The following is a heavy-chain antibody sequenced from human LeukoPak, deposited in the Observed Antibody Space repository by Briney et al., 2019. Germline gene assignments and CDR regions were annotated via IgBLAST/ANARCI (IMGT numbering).Heavy chain of an antibody. D-gene: IGHD3-22*01. CDR1: GFTFSSCA. Sequence: GGSLRLSCAASGFTFSSCAMSWVRQAPGKGLEWVSAISGSGGSTCYADSVKGRFTISRDNSKNTLYLQMNSLRAEDTAVYYCARRQTYYYDSSGYLFDYWGQGTLVTVSS. V-gene: IGHV3-23*01. J-gene: IGHJ4*02. CDR2: ISGSGGST. CDR3: ARRQTYYYDSSGYLFDY.